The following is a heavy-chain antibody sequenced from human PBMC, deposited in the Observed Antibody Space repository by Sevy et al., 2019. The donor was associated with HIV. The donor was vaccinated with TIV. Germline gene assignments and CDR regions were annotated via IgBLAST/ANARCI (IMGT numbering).Heavy chain of an antibody. CDR3: AKGDRTFYGLDV. V-gene: IGHV3-23*01. J-gene: IGHJ6*02. CDR1: GFTFSTYA. CDR2: ISGSGGST. Sequence: GGSLRLSCAASGFTFSTYAMSWVRQAPGKGLEWVSAISGSGGSTYYADSLKGRFTTFRDNSKNTLSLQMNSLRAEDTAVYYCAKGDRTFYGLDVWGQGTTVTVSS. D-gene: IGHD2-15*01.